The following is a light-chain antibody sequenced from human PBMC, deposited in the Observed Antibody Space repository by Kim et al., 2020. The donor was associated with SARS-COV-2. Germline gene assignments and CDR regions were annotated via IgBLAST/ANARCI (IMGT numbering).Light chain of an antibody. CDR2: TNT. J-gene: IGLJ2*01. Sequence: GQRVTISCSGSSSNIAINGVDWYQQLPGTAPKLLIYTNTQRPSGVPDRFSGSKSGTSASLAISGLQSEDEADYYCAAWDDSLNAVVFGGGTQLTVL. V-gene: IGLV1-44*01. CDR3: AAWDDSLNAVV. CDR1: SSNIAING.